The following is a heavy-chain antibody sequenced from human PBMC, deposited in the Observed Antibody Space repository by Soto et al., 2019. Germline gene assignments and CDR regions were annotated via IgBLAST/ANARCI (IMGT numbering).Heavy chain of an antibody. J-gene: IGHJ4*02. Sequence: GGSLRLSCAASGFTLSSYAMSWVRQAPGKGLEWVSAISGSGGSTYYADSVKGRFTISRDNSKNTLYLQMNSLRAEDTAVYYCAKDREPGIAVAGFDYWGQGTLVTVSS. CDR3: AKDREPGIAVAGFDY. CDR2: ISGSGGST. D-gene: IGHD6-19*01. V-gene: IGHV3-23*01. CDR1: GFTLSSYA.